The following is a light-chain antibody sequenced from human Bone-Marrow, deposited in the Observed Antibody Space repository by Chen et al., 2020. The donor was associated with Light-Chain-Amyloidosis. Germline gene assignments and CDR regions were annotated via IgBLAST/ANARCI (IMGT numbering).Light chain of an antibody. V-gene: IGKV1-39*01. Sequence: DIQMSQSPSSLSASVGDRVTITCRASQTITGFSNWYQQKPGKAPKFLIFGASRVQSGVPSRFSGSGSGTEFSLTISSLQPDDFATYYCQQGFSIPFTFGGGTKVDIK. CDR1: QTITGF. CDR3: QQGFSIPFT. J-gene: IGKJ4*01. CDR2: GAS.